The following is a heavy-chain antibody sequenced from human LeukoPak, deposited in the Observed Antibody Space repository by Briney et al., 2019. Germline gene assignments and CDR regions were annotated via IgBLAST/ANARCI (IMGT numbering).Heavy chain of an antibody. V-gene: IGHV3-11*04. J-gene: IGHJ6*03. CDR2: ISSSGSTI. D-gene: IGHD5-12*01. CDR1: GFTFSDYY. CDR3: ARGKEDVDIVATIQGPYYYYMDV. Sequence: PGGSLRLSCAASGFTFSDYYMSWIRQAPGKGLEWVSYISSSGSTIYYADSVKGRFTISRDNAKNSLYLQMNSLRAEDTAVYYCARGKEDVDIVATIQGPYYYYMDVWGKGTTVTVSS.